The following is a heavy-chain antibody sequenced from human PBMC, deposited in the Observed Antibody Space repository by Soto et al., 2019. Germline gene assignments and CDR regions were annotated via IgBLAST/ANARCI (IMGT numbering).Heavy chain of an antibody. D-gene: IGHD1-26*01. CDR1: GYSFTGNS. Sequence: ASVKVSCKTSGYSFTGNSIHWVRQAPGQGLEWMGLINPNTGGTYFAQKFQGRVTLTTDTSISTAYMELSSLRSDDTAIYYCARDRSGSYDAWGQGTLGTVSS. V-gene: IGHV1-2*02. CDR2: INPNTGGT. CDR3: ARDRSGSYDA. J-gene: IGHJ5*02.